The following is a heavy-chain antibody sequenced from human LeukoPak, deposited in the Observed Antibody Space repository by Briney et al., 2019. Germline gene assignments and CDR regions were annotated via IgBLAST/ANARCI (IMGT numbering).Heavy chain of an antibody. CDR3: ARRDTAMVNFDY. J-gene: IGHJ4*02. Sequence: GESLKISCKGSGYSFSSYWIGWVRQMPGKGLEWMGIIFPGDSDTRYSPSFQGQVTISADKSISTAHLQWSSLKASDTAMYYCARRDTAMVNFDYWGQGTLVTVSS. CDR1: GYSFSSYW. D-gene: IGHD5-18*01. V-gene: IGHV5-51*01. CDR2: IFPGDSDT.